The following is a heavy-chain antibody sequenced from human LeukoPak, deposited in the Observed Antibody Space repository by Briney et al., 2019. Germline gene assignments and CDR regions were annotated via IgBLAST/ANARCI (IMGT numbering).Heavy chain of an antibody. CDR2: INSDGSST. D-gene: IGHD5-12*01. V-gene: IGHV3-74*01. Sequence: GGSLRLPCAASGFTFSSYWMHWVRQAPGKGLVWVSRINSDGSSTSYADSVKGRFTISRDNAKNTLYLQMNSLRAEDTAVYYCARPGRYSRLAFDIWGQGTMVTVSS. J-gene: IGHJ3*02. CDR3: ARPGRYSRLAFDI. CDR1: GFTFSSYW.